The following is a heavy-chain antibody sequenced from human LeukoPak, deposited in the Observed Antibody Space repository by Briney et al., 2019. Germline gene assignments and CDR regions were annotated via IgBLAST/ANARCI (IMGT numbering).Heavy chain of an antibody. J-gene: IGHJ4*02. D-gene: IGHD1-26*01. Sequence: GGSLRLSCAASGFTFSSYGMHWVRQAPGKGLDWVAFISYDGSNKYYADSVKGRFTISRDNAKNTLYLQMNGLRAEDTAVYYCAKYRGSYSPSCFDFWGQGTLLTVSS. CDR2: ISYDGSNK. V-gene: IGHV3-30*02. CDR3: AKYRGSYSPSCFDF. CDR1: GFTFSSYG.